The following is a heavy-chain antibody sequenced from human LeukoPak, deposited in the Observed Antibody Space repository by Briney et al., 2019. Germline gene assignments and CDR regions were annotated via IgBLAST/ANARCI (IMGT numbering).Heavy chain of an antibody. D-gene: IGHD1-26*01. Sequence: GASVKVSCKASGYTFTGYYMHWVRQAPGQGLEWMGWINPNSGGTNYAQKFQGRVTMTRDTSISTAYMELSRLRSDDTAVYYCARDMSGSYSTRFDPWGQGTLVTVSS. J-gene: IGHJ5*02. V-gene: IGHV1-2*02. CDR1: GYTFTGYY. CDR3: ARDMSGSYSTRFDP. CDR2: INPNSGGT.